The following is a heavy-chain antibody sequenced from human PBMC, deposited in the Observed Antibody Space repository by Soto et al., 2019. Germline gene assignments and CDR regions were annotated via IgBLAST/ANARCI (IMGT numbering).Heavy chain of an antibody. CDR3: ARADPGYCSGGSCPSGAFDI. J-gene: IGHJ3*02. CDR1: GYTFTSYG. Sequence: ASVKVSCKASGYTFTSYGISWVRQAPGQGLEWMGWISAYNGNTNYAQKLQGRVTMTTDTSTSTAYMELRSLRSDDTAVYYCARADPGYCSGGSCPSGAFDIWGQGTMVTVSS. D-gene: IGHD2-15*01. V-gene: IGHV1-18*01. CDR2: ISAYNGNT.